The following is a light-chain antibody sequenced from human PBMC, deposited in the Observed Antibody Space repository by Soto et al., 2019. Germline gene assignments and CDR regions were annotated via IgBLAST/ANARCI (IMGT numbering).Light chain of an antibody. J-gene: IGKJ1*01. CDR3: QQYGTSRT. CDR1: QSVTNNY. CDR2: GAS. Sequence: PGERATLSCRASQSVTNNYLAWYQQRPGLAPRLLIYGASTRTAGIPDRFTGSGSGTDFTLTISRLEPEDFAVYYCQQYGTSRTFGQGTRWIS. V-gene: IGKV3-20*01.